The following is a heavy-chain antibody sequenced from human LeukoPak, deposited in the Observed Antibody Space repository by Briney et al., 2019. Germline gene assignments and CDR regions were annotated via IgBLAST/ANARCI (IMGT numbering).Heavy chain of an antibody. Sequence: GASVKVSCKASGYTFTGYYMHWVRQAPGQGLEWMGWSNLNSGGTNYAQKFQGWVTMTRDTSISTAYMELSRLRSDDTAVYYCARADIRVGGPYYGMDVWGKGTTVTVSS. CDR1: GYTFTGYY. CDR3: ARADIRVGGPYYGMDV. V-gene: IGHV1-2*04. J-gene: IGHJ6*04. CDR2: SNLNSGGT. D-gene: IGHD2-15*01.